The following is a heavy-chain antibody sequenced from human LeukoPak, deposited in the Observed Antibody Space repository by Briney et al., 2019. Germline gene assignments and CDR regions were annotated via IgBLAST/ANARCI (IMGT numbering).Heavy chain of an antibody. V-gene: IGHV4-61*01. J-gene: IGHJ3*02. CDR3: ARGGSGWAFDAFDI. CDR2: IYYSGST. CDR1: GGSIPTSTYY. Sequence: SETLSLTCTVSGGSIPTSTYYWSWIRQPPGKGLEWIGYIYYSGSTNYNPSLKSRVTISVDTSKNQFSLKLSSVTAADTAVYYCARGGSGWAFDAFDIWGQGTMVTVSS. D-gene: IGHD6-19*01.